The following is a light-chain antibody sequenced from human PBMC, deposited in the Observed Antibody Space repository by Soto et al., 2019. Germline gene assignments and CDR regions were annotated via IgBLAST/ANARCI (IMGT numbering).Light chain of an antibody. CDR3: AAWDDSLNGYV. CDR1: SSNIGSNT. V-gene: IGLV1-44*01. Sequence: QSALPQPPSASGTPGQRVTISCSGSSSNIGSNTVNWYQQLPGTAPKLLIYSNNQRPSGVPDRFSGSKSGTSASLAISGLQSEDEADYYCAAWDDSLNGYVFGTGTKVTV. J-gene: IGLJ1*01. CDR2: SNN.